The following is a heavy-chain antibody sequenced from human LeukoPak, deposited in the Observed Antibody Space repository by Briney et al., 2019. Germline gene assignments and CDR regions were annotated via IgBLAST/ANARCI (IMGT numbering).Heavy chain of an antibody. D-gene: IGHD3-10*01. CDR1: GYTFTGYY. CDR2: INPNSGGT. CDR3: ARDTRYYGSGSQIPDY. J-gene: IGHJ4*02. V-gene: IGHV1-2*02. Sequence: GASVTVSCKASGYTFTGYYMHWVRQAPGQGLEWMGWINPNSGGTKYAQKFQGRVTMTTDTSTSTAYMELRSLRSDDTAVYYCARDTRYYGSGSQIPDYWGQGTLVTVSS.